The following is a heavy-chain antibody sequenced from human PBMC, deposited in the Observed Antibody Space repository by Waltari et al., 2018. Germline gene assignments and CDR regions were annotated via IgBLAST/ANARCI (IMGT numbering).Heavy chain of an antibody. CDR2: IMRIRDRA. V-gene: IGHV1-69*10. D-gene: IGHD2-2*01. CDR3: ARVPTRSAVGARVFDY. Sequence: QVQLVQSGAEVKKPGYSVKVSCKASGGTFSSYAISWVRQAPGQGLEWMGGIMRIRDRANYTQKFAGRVTITADKATGTAYMELSSLRSEDTAVSYGARVPTRSAVGARVFDYWGQGTLVTVSS. CDR1: GGTFSSYA. J-gene: IGHJ4*02.